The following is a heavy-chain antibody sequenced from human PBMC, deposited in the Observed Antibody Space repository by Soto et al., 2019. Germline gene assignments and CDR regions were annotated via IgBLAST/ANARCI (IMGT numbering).Heavy chain of an antibody. CDR2: IYYSGST. D-gene: IGHD3-10*01. CDR3: ARVKDGPGSYYNREKTWIGP. V-gene: IGHV4-31*03. Sequence: PSETLSLTCTVSGGSISSGGYYWSWIRQHPGKGLEWIGYIYYSGSTYYNPSLKSRVTISVDTSKNQFSLKLSSVTAADTAVYYCARVKDGPGSYYNREKTWIGPWGQGTLVTVFS. J-gene: IGHJ5*02. CDR1: GGSISSGGYY.